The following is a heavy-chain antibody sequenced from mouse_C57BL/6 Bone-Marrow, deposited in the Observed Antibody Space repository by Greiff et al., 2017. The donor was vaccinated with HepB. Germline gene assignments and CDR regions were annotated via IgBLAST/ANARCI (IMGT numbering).Heavy chain of an antibody. CDR2: ISNGGGTT. CDR3: AIQTDLVYMIVMDYAMYY. CDR1: GFTFSDYY. J-gene: IGHJ4*01. Sequence: DVMLVESGGGLVKPGGSLKLSCAASGFTFSDYYMYWVRQTPGKRLEWVAYISNGGGTTYYPDTVKGRFTISRDNAKNTLYLQMSRLKSEDTAMYDCAIQTDLVYMIVMDYAMYYWGQGTSVTVSS. V-gene: IGHV5-12*01. D-gene: IGHD2-3*01.